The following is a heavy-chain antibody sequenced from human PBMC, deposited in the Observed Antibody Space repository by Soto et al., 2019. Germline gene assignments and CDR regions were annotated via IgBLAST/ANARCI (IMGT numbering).Heavy chain of an antibody. J-gene: IGHJ3*02. CDR2: IDWDDDK. D-gene: IGHD2-2*01. Sequence: SGPTLVNPTQTLTLTCTFSGFSLSTTGMCVSWIRQPPGKALEWLARIDWDDDKYYSTSLKTRLTISKDTSKNQVVLTMTNMDTVHKATYHCARTQLGVTGHDAFDIWGQVTMVTVSS. CDR3: ARTQLGVTGHDAFDI. CDR1: GFSLSTTGMC. V-gene: IGHV2-70*11.